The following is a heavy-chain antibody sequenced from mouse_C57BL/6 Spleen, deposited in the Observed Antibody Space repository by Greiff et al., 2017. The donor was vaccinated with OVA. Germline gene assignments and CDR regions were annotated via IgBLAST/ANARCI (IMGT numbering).Heavy chain of an antibody. CDR3: ARPTGTRAWFAY. CDR1: GFTFSSYG. J-gene: IGHJ3*01. CDR2: ISSGGSYT. Sequence: EVKLVESGGDLVKPGGSLKLSCAASGFTFSSYGMSWVRQTPDKRLEWVATISSGGSYTYYPDSVKGRFTISRDNAKNTLYLQMSSLKSEDTAMYYCARPTGTRAWFAYWGQGTLVTVSA. D-gene: IGHD4-1*02. V-gene: IGHV5-6*01.